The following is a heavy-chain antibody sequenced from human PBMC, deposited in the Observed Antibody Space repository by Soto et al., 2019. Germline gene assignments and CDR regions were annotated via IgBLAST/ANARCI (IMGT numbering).Heavy chain of an antibody. J-gene: IGHJ4*02. D-gene: IGHD3-22*01. V-gene: IGHV1-69*13. CDR2: IIPIFGTA. CDR1: GGTFSSYA. CDR3: ARVSYYDSSGSYYFDY. Sequence: SVKVSCKASGGTFSSYAISWVRQAPGQGLEWMGGIIPIFGTANYAQKFQGRVTITADESTSTAYMELSSLRSEDTAVYYCARVSYYDSSGSYYFDYWGQGTLVTVSS.